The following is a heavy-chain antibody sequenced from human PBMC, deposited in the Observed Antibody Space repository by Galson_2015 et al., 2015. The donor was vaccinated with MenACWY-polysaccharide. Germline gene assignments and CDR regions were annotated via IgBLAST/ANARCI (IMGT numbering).Heavy chain of an antibody. CDR3: ARGGHPGAMDF. D-gene: IGHD2-2*01. CDR1: W. CDR2: MNQDGSTK. J-gene: IGHJ4*02. V-gene: IGHV3-7*01. Sequence: WMSWVRQAPGKGLEWVANMNQDGSTKYSIDSVKGRFTISRDNAKNSLSLQMNSLRGDDTAVYYCARGGHPGAMDFWGQGTLVTVSS.